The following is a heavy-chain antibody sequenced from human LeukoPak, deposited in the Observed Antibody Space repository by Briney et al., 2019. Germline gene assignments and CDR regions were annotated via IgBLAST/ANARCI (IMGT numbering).Heavy chain of an antibody. CDR1: GFTFSNFV. Sequence: GGSLRLSCAASGFTFSNFVMNWVRQAPGKGLQWVSTIGAGGVNTFYADSVNGRFTISRDDSQNTLYLQLNSLRAEDTAFYYCAKGDTVFRGGPDYWGQGTLVTVSS. D-gene: IGHD3-10*01. CDR2: IGAGGVNT. V-gene: IGHV3-23*01. J-gene: IGHJ4*02. CDR3: AKGDTVFRGGPDY.